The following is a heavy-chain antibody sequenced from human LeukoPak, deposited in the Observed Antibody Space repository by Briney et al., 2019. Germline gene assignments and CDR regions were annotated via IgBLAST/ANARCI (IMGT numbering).Heavy chain of an antibody. CDR3: ARGRYGSGSYYPDN. D-gene: IGHD3-10*01. V-gene: IGHV3-48*03. CDR2: ISSSGSTI. Sequence: PGGSLRLSCAASGFTFSSYEMNWVRQAPGKGLEWVSYISSSGSTIYYADSVKGRFTISRDNSKNTLYLQMNSLRAEDTALYYCARGRYGSGSYYPDNWGQGTLVTVSS. CDR1: GFTFSSYE. J-gene: IGHJ4*02.